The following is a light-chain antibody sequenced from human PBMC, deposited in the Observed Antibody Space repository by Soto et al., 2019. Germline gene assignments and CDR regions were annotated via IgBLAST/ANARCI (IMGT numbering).Light chain of an antibody. Sequence: DTQMTQSPSATSASVGDRVTITCRATQDINNYLDWFQQKPGKAPKRLIYTATGLQSGVPSRFSGSGSGTEFTLTISSLQPEDSATYYCLQHNNYPITFGQGTRLEIK. CDR1: QDINNY. CDR3: LQHNNYPIT. CDR2: TAT. V-gene: IGKV1-17*03. J-gene: IGKJ5*01.